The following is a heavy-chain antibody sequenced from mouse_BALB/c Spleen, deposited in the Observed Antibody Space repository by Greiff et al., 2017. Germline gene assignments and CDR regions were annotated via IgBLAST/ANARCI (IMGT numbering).Heavy chain of an antibody. D-gene: IGHD1-2*01. Sequence: EVQRVESGAELVKPGGSLKLSCAASGFTFSSYGMSWVRQTPDKRLEWVATISSGGSYTYYPDSVKGRFTLTRDNAKNTLYLQMSSLKSEDTAMYYCAREIDYFGAYAMDDGGQGTAVTVAS. CDR1: GFTFSSYG. V-gene: IGHV5-6*01. CDR3: AREIDYFGAYAMDD. J-gene: IGHJ4*01. CDR2: ISSGGSYT.